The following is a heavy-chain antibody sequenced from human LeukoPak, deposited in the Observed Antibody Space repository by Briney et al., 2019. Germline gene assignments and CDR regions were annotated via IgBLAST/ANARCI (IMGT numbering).Heavy chain of an antibody. CDR2: INSRGSTI. CDR3: ARYRSSWSADF. D-gene: IGHD6-13*01. Sequence: GGSLRLSCAASGFTFSSYTMNWLRQAPGKGLECVSYINSRGSTISYADSVKGRFTISRDNAKNSLYLQMNSLRAEDTAVYYCARYRSSWSADFWGQGTLVTVSS. V-gene: IGHV3-48*01. J-gene: IGHJ4*02. CDR1: GFTFSSYT.